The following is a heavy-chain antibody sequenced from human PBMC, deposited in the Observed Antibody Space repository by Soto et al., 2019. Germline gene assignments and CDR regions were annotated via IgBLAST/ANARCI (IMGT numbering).Heavy chain of an antibody. D-gene: IGHD2-21*02. CDR3: ARGGHVVVVTAALDY. CDR2: VNPSGGHT. J-gene: IGHJ4*02. Sequence: QVPLVQSGAEVKKPGASVKVSCKASGDTFTDYYMHWVRQAPGQGLEWMGTVNPSGGHTTYAQHFLGRMTMTRDTSTSTLDMELTSLTSEDTAVYYCARGGHVVVVTAALDYWGQGTLVTVSS. CDR1: GDTFTDYY. V-gene: IGHV1-46*01.